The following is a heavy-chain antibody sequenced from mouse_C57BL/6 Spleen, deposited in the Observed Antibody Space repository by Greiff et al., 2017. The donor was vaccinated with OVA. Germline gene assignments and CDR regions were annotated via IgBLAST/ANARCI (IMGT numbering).Heavy chain of an antibody. CDR3: ARHEESHYYYGSSFAWFAY. V-gene: IGHV1-62-2*01. D-gene: IGHD1-1*01. CDR2: FYPGSGSI. Sequence: ESGAELVKPGASVKLSCKASGYTFTEYTIHWVKQRSGQGLEWIGWFYPGSGSIKYNEKFKDKATLTADKSSSTVYMELSRLTSEDSAVYFCARHEESHYYYGSSFAWFAYWGQGTLVTVSA. CDR1: GYTFTEYT. J-gene: IGHJ3*01.